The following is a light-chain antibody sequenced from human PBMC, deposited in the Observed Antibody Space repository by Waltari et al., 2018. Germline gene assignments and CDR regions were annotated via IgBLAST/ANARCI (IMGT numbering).Light chain of an antibody. CDR1: QDITKS. CDR3: QHYHSLPYT. V-gene: IGKV1-33*01. J-gene: IGKJ2*01. CDR2: DAS. Sequence: DIQLTQSSSSLSAAVGDRVTITCQATQDITKSLSWFQQKPGKAPQLLIYDASSLQAGVPSRFSGTGSGTAFSFTITSLQPEDSATYYCQHYHSLPYTFGRGTKPQIK.